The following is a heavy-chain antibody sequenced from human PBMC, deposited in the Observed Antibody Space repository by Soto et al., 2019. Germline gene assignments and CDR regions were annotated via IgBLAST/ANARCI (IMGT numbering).Heavy chain of an antibody. CDR3: ARSLAFQYNWNYVFDY. CDR2: IIPIFGTA. CDR1: GGTFSSYA. Sequence: ASVKVSCKASGGTFSSYAISWVRQAPGQGLEWMGGIIPIFGTANYAQKFQGRATITADESTSTAYMELSSLRSEDTAVYYCARSLAFQYNWNYVFDYWGQGTLVTVSS. V-gene: IGHV1-69*13. D-gene: IGHD1-7*01. J-gene: IGHJ4*02.